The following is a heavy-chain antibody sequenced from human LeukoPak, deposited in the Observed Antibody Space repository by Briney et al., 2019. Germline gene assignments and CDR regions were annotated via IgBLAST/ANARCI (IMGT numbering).Heavy chain of an antibody. D-gene: IGHD6-6*01. CDR1: GFTFKSYA. J-gene: IGHJ4*02. CDR2: INTNGANT. CDR3: VKGLDYSSSQMDS. Sequence: GGSLRLSCSASGFTFKSYAMHWVRQAPGKGLESVSSINTNGANTYYADSVKGRFTISRDNSRNTVYVQMNSLTPEGTAVYYCVKGLDYSSSQMDSWGQGTLVTVSS. V-gene: IGHV3-64*05.